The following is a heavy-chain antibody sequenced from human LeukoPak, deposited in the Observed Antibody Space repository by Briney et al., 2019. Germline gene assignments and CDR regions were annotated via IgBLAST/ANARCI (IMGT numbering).Heavy chain of an antibody. Sequence: GGSLRLSCAASGFTFSSYWMSWVRPAPGKGLEWVANIKQDGREKYYVDSVKGRFTISRDNAKNSLYLQMSSLRAEDTAVYFCARGQTTVTNWGQGTLVTVSS. CDR1: GFTFSSYW. V-gene: IGHV3-7*03. J-gene: IGHJ4*02. CDR2: IKQDGREK. CDR3: ARGQTTVTN. D-gene: IGHD4-17*01.